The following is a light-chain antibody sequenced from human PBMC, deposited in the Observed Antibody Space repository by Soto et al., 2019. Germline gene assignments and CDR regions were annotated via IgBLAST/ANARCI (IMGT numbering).Light chain of an antibody. J-gene: IGKJ1*01. V-gene: IGKV3-15*01. CDR1: QSVSSN. Sequence: EIVLTHSPVTRSLSPGERATLSCRASQSVSSNLAWYQQKPGQAPRLLIYGASTRATGIPARFSGSGSGTEFTLTISSLQSEDFAVYYCQQYNNWPKTFGQGTKVDI. CDR3: QQYNNWPKT. CDR2: GAS.